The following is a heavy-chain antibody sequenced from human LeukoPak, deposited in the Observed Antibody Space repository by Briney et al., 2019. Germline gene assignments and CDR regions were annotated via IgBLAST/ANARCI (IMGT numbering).Heavy chain of an antibody. Sequence: GGSLRLSCAASGFTFSTYAVNWVRQAPGKGLEWVSTISGSGDSTYYADSVKGRFTISRDNSKNTLYLQMNSLRAEDTAVYYCAKSVVVIVPHEFDYWGQGTLVTVSS. V-gene: IGHV3-23*01. CDR2: ISGSGDST. CDR1: GFTFSTYA. CDR3: AKSVVVIVPHEFDY. J-gene: IGHJ4*02. D-gene: IGHD3-3*01.